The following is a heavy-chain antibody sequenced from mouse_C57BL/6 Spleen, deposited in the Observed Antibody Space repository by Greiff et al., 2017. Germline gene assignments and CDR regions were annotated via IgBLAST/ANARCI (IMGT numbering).Heavy chain of an antibody. V-gene: IGHV5-4*01. CDR1: GFTFSSYA. Sequence: EVQRVESGGGLVKPGGSLKLSCAASGFTFSSYAMSWVRQTPEKRLEWVATISDGGSYTYYPDNVKGRFTISRDNAKNNRYLQMSHLKSEDTAMYYCSREGDGYYPAWFAYWGQGTLVTVSA. J-gene: IGHJ3*01. CDR2: ISDGGSYT. CDR3: SREGDGYYPAWFAY. D-gene: IGHD2-3*01.